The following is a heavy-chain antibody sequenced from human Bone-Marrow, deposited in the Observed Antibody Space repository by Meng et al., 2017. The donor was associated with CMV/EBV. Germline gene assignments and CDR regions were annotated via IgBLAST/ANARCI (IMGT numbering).Heavy chain of an antibody. CDR2: ISTYNGNT. D-gene: IGHD3-3*01. CDR3: TRDPQFWSGSYSDY. Sequence: ASVKVSCKASGYTFTYCSLHWLQQAPGQGLEWMGWISTYNGNTNYAQNLQGRVTMTTDTSTRIAYMELRSLRSDDTAVYYCTRDPQFWSGSYSDYWGQGTTVTVSS. V-gene: IGHV1-18*01. CDR1: GYTFTYCS. J-gene: IGHJ4*03.